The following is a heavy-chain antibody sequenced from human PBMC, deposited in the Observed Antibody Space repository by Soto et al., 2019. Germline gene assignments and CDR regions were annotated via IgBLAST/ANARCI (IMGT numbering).Heavy chain of an antibody. V-gene: IGHV2-26*03. CDR1: GFSLSDIRLG. D-gene: IGHD1-26*01. J-gene: IGHJ4*02. CDR3: ARLRASGPYFDIFDN. CDR2: IFANDET. Sequence: SGPTLVNPAETLTLTCSISGFSLSDIRLGVGWIRQPPGKALEWLAHIFANDETTYSTSLKTRLSISRDTSKSQVVLTMTNLDPEDTGTYYCARLRASGPYFDIFDNWGQGALVTVSS.